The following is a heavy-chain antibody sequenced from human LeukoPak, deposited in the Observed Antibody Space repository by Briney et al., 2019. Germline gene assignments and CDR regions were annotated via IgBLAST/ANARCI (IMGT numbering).Heavy chain of an antibody. CDR1: AYTFKNYY. CDR3: AREVVGNYYDSSGYYY. D-gene: IGHD3-22*01. V-gene: IGHV1-69*13. Sequence: ASVKVSCKASAYTFKNYYMHWVRQAPGQGLEWMGGIIPIFGTANYAQKFQGRVTITADESTSTAYMELSSLRSEDTAVYYCAREVVGNYYDSSGYYYWGQGTLVTVSS. J-gene: IGHJ4*02. CDR2: IIPIFGTA.